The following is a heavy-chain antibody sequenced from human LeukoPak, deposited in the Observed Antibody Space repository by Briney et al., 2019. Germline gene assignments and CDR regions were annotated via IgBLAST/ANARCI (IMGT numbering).Heavy chain of an antibody. J-gene: IGHJ5*02. Sequence: PSETLSLTCTVSGGSISSYYWSWIRQPPGKGLEWIGYIYYSGSTNYNPSLKSRVTISLDTSKTQFSLKLSSVTAADTAVYYCARDPAAGTNWFDPWGQGTLVTVSS. CDR3: ARDPAAGTNWFDP. V-gene: IGHV4-59*12. D-gene: IGHD6-13*01. CDR2: IYYSGST. CDR1: GGSISSYY.